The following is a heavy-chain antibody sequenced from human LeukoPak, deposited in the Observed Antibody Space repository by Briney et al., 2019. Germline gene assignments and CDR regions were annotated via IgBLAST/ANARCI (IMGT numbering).Heavy chain of an antibody. CDR1: GYTFTSYY. Sequence: ASVKVSCKASGYTFTSYYIHWVRQAPGQGLEWMGIINPSGGSTSYAQKFQGRVTMTRDMSTSTVYMELSSLRSDDTAVYYCARRAPYSSSWLNYYYYYMDVWGKGTTVTISS. V-gene: IGHV1-46*01. CDR2: INPSGGST. D-gene: IGHD6-13*01. J-gene: IGHJ6*03. CDR3: ARRAPYSSSWLNYYYYYMDV.